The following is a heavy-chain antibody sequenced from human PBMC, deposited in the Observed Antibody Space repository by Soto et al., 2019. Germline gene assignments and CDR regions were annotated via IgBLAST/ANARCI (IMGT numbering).Heavy chain of an antibody. J-gene: IGHJ4*02. Sequence: EVQLVESGGGLVQPGRSLRLSCAASGFTFDDYAMHWVRQAPGKGLEWVSGISWNSGSIGYADSVKGRFTISRDNAKNALYLQMNRLRAEDTALYYCAKVGYYGSGSYEYYCDYWGQGTLVTVSS. CDR1: GFTFDDYA. CDR3: AKVGYYGSGSYEYYCDY. V-gene: IGHV3-9*01. D-gene: IGHD3-10*01. CDR2: ISWNSGSI.